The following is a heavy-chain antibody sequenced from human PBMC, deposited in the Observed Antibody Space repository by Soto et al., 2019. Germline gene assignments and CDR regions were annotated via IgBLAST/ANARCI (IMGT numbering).Heavy chain of an antibody. CDR1: GFTFSRYS. J-gene: IGHJ5*02. D-gene: IGHD2-2*01. CDR2: ISSSSTYI. CDR3: ARADIIIMPAAMSWFDP. Sequence: EVQLVESGGGLVKPGASLRLSCAASGFTFSRYSMNWVRQAPGEGLEWVSSISSSSTYINYADSVKGRFTISRDNAKQSLYLQMNSLRAEDTAVYYCARADIIIMPAAMSWFDPWGQGTLVTVSS. V-gene: IGHV3-21*01.